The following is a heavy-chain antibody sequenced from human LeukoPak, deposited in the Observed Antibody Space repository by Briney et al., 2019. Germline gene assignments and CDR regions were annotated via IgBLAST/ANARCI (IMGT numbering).Heavy chain of an antibody. J-gene: IGHJ3*02. D-gene: IGHD2-8*01. Sequence: SETLSLTCTVSGGSISSSSYYWGWIRQPPGKGLEWIGSIYYSGSTYYNPSLKSRVTISVDTSKNQLSLKLSSVTAADTAVYYCARDTVLMVYAISGSNAFDIWGRGTMVTVSS. CDR1: GGSISSSSYY. CDR3: ARDTVLMVYAISGSNAFDI. CDR2: IYYSGST. V-gene: IGHV4-39*07.